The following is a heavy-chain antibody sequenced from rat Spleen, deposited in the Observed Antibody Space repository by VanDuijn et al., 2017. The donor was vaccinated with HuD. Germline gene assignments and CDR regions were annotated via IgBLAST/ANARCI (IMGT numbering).Heavy chain of an antibody. Sequence: QVQLKESGPGLVQPSQTLSLTCTVSGFSLTSYNVHWVRQPTGKGLDRMGIIWTGGSTDYNSALKSRLSISRDTSKSQVFLKMNSLQTEDIATYYCARGGFDYWGQGVMVTVSS. CDR2: IWTGGST. CDR1: GFSLTSYN. CDR3: ARGGFDY. J-gene: IGHJ2*01. V-gene: IGHV2-30*01.